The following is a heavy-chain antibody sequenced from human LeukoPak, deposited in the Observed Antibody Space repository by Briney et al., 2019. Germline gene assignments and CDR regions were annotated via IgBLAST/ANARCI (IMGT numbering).Heavy chain of an antibody. J-gene: IGHJ6*03. V-gene: IGHV1-18*01. CDR2: ISAYNGNT. D-gene: IGHD4-17*01. CDR3: ARGVGDDYGIYYYYYMDV. Sequence: ASVKVSCKASGYTFTSYGISWVRQAPGQGLEWMGWISAYNGNTNYAQKLQGRVTMTSDTSTSTAYMELRSLRSDDTAVYYCARGVGDDYGIYYYYYMDVWGKGTTVTVSS. CDR1: GYTFTSYG.